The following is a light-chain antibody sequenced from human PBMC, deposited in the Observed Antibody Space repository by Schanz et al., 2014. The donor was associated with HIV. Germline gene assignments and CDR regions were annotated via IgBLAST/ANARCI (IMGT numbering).Light chain of an antibody. CDR1: SSDVGGYNY. J-gene: IGLJ3*02. Sequence: QSALTQPRSVSGSPGQSVTISCTGTSSDVGGYNYVSWYQQHPGKAPKLMIYDVSKRPSGVPDRFSGSKSGNTASLTISGRQADDEADYYCSSYAATSNVLFGGGTKLTVL. CDR2: DVS. V-gene: IGLV2-11*01. CDR3: SSYAATSNVL.